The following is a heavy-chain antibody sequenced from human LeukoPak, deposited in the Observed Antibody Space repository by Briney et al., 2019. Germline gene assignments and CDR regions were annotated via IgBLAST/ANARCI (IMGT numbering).Heavy chain of an antibody. J-gene: IGHJ4*02. Sequence: SETLSLTCAVYGGSFSGYYWSWIRRPPGKGLEWIGEINHSGSTNYNPSLKSRVTISVDTSKNQFSLKLSSVTAADTAVYYCARGPRDSSGYYRLTIDYWGQGTLVTVSS. V-gene: IGHV4-34*01. CDR1: GGSFSGYY. CDR3: ARGPRDSSGYYRLTIDY. D-gene: IGHD3-22*01. CDR2: INHSGST.